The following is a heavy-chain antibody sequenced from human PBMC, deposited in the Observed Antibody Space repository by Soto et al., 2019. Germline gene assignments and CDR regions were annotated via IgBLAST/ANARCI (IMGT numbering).Heavy chain of an antibody. J-gene: IGHJ5*02. CDR1: VFSFINSS. CDR2: ISFDGNNK. D-gene: IGHD4-4*01. V-gene: IGHV3-30*04. Sequence: WESXRLSCSSSVFSFINSSIHLFRQAPGKGLEWVAMISFDGNNKHHADSMRGRFTISRDNPKNTLYLQMNSLRPEDTAVYLCARDVSTQSNKSWLDHWGQGTLVTVYS. CDR3: ARDVSTQSNKSWLDH.